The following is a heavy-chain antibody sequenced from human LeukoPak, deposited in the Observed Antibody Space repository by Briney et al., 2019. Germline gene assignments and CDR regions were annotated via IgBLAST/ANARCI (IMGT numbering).Heavy chain of an antibody. CDR3: ARQEYYYYGMDV. CDR1: GYTFTSYG. Sequence: ASVKVSCKASGYTFTSYGISWVRQAPGQGLEWMGWISACNGNTNYAQKLQGRVTMTTDTSTSAAHMELRSLRSDDTAVYYCARQEYYYYGMDVWGKGTTVTVSS. CDR2: ISACNGNT. V-gene: IGHV1-18*04. J-gene: IGHJ6*04.